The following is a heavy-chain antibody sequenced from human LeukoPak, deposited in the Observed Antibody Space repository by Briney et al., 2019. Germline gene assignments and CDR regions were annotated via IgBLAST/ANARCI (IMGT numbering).Heavy chain of an antibody. J-gene: IGHJ4*02. D-gene: IGHD1-26*01. CDR1: GFTSSSYT. CDR3: ARDPPWGGIYFNTFLY. Sequence: GGSLRLSCAASGFTSSSYTMNRVPQAPGKGLEWVSSISSSSSYIYYADSVKGRFTISRDNAKNSLYLQMNSLRAEDTAVYYCARDPPWGGIYFNTFLYWGQGTLVTVSS. V-gene: IGHV3-21*01. CDR2: ISSSSSYI.